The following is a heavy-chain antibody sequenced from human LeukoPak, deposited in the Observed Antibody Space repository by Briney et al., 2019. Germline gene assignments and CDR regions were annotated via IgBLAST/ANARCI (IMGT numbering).Heavy chain of an antibody. CDR3: ERPRRYGSGPRENWFDP. J-gene: IGHJ5*02. D-gene: IGHD2-15*01. CDR1: GGPFSGYY. V-gene: IGHV4-34*01. CDR2: INHSGST. Sequence: SETLSLTCAVYGGPFSGYYWSWIRQPPGKGLEWIGEINHSGSTNYNPSLKSRVTISVDTSKNQFSLKLSSVTAADTAVYYCERPRRYGSGPRENWFDPWGQGTLVTVSS.